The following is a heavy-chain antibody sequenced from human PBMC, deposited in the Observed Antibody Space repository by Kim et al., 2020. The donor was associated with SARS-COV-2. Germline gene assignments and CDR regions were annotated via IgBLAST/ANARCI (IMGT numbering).Heavy chain of an antibody. J-gene: IGHJ5*02. CDR3: ARQARIVAAAGTNWFDP. Sequence: KGRFTISRDNAKTSLYRQMNSLGAEDTAVYYCARQARIVAAAGTNWFDPWGQGTLVTVSS. D-gene: IGHD6-13*01. V-gene: IGHV3-11*06.